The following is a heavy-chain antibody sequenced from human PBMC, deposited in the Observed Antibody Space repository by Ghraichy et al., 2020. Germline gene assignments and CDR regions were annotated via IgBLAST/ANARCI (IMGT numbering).Heavy chain of an antibody. CDR2: IDPSGGST. D-gene: IGHD2-2*01. CDR1: GYTFTTYY. V-gene: IGHV1-46*01. J-gene: IGHJ6*02. Sequence: ASVKVSCKASGYTFTTYYMHWVRQAPGQGLEWMGIIDPSGGSTSYAQKFQGRVIMTRDTSTSTVYMELSSLRSEDTAVYYCASALGKGIVVVPASWGMDVWGQGTTVTVSS. CDR3: ASALGKGIVVVPASWGMDV.